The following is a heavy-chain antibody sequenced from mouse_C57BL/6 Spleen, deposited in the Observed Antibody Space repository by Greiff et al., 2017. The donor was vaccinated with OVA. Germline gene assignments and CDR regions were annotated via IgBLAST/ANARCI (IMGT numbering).Heavy chain of an antibody. CDR3: AKPENSNYGSAMDY. CDR1: GFSLTSYG. Sequence: VMLVESGPGLVAPSQSLSITCTVSGFSLTSYGVSWVRQPPGKGLEWLGVIWGDGSTNYHSALISRLSISKDNSKSQVFLKLNSLQTDDTATYYCAKPENSNYGSAMDYWGQGTSVTVSS. V-gene: IGHV2-3*01. CDR2: IWGDGST. J-gene: IGHJ4*01. D-gene: IGHD2-5*01.